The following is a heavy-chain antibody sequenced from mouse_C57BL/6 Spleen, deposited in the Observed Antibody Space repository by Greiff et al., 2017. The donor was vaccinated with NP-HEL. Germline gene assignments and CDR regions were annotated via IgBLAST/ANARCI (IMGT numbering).Heavy chain of an antibody. J-gene: IGHJ1*03. CDR2: IWWDDDK. V-gene: IGHV8-8*01. CDR1: GFSLSTFGMG. D-gene: IGHD2-2*01. CDR3: ARIFHGYDSGGYFDV. Sequence: QVQLKESGPGILQPSQTLSLTCSFSGFSLSTFGMGVGWIRQPSGKGLEWLAHIWWDDDKYYNPALKSRLTISKDTSKNQVCLKIANVDTADTATYYCARIFHGYDSGGYFDVWGTGTTVTVSS.